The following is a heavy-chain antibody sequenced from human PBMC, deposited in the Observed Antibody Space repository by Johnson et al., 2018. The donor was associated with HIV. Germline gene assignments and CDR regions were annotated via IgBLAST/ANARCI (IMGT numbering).Heavy chain of an antibody. CDR2: IYSGGTT. Sequence: VQLVESGGGLIQPGGSLRLSCAVSGFTVSSNYMSWVRQAPGKGLEWVSVIYSGGTTNYADPVKGRFTISRDHSKNTLYLQMNSLRADDTAVYYCARDPSRSPGAFDIWGQGTMVTVSS. V-gene: IGHV3-53*01. CDR1: GFTVSSNY. J-gene: IGHJ3*02. CDR3: ARDPSRSPGAFDI.